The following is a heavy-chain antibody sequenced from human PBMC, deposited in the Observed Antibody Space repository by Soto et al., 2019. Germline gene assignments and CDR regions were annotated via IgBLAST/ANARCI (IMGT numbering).Heavy chain of an antibody. Sequence: SETLSLTCAVYGGSFSGYYWSWIRQPPGKGLEWIGEINHSGSTNYNPSLKSRVTISVDTSKNQFSLKLSSVTAADTAVYYCAREYSSSWYIVDYWGQGTLVTVS. CDR1: GGSFSGYY. D-gene: IGHD6-13*01. CDR2: INHSGST. J-gene: IGHJ4*02. V-gene: IGHV4-34*01. CDR3: AREYSSSWYIVDY.